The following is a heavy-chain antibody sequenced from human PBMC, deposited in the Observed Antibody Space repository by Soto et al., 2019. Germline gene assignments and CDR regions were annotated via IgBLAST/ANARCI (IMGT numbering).Heavy chain of an antibody. Sequence: VQLLESGGGLVQPGGSLRLSCTASGFTFSTYAMNWVRQAPGKGLEWVSGITGSGGRTYYADSVKGRFTISRDNSKNTRDLQMNSLRAEDTAVYYCAKAGGDCSGGTCYSGQGDCWGQGTLVTVSS. CDR3: AKAGGDCSGGTCYSGQGDC. V-gene: IGHV3-23*01. D-gene: IGHD2-15*01. J-gene: IGHJ4*02. CDR2: ITGSGGRT. CDR1: GFTFSTYA.